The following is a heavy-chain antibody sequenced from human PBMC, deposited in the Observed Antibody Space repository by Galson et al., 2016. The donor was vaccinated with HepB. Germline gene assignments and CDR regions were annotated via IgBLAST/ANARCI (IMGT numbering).Heavy chain of an antibody. Sequence: CAISGDSVSSNSAAWNWIRQSPSRGLEWLGRTYYRSKWYNDYAVSVKSRITINPDTSKNQFSLQLNSVTPEDTAVYYCAREDYSSGWPLNWYFNLWGRGTLGSVTS. V-gene: IGHV6-1*01. CDR2: TYYRSKWYN. CDR1: GDSVSSNSAA. D-gene: IGHD6-19*01. CDR3: AREDYSSGWPLNWYFNL. J-gene: IGHJ2*01.